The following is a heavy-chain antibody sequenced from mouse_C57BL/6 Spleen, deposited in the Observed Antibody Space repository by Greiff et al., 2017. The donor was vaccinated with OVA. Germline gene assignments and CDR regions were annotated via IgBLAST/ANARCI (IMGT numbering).Heavy chain of an antibody. D-gene: IGHD2-3*01. V-gene: IGHV5-4*01. CDR1: GFTFSSYA. J-gene: IGHJ3*01. CDR3: ARGDDGYPAWFAY. CDR2: ISDGGSYT. Sequence: EVQLQQSGGGLVKPGGSLKLSCAASGFTFSSYAMSWVRQTPEKRLEWVATISDGGSYTYYPDNVKGRFTISRDNAKNNLYLQMSHLKSEDTAMYYCARGDDGYPAWFAYWGQGTLVTVSA.